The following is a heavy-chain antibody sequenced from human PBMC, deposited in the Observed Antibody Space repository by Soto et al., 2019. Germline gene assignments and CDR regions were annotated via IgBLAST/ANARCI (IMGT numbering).Heavy chain of an antibody. D-gene: IGHD6-19*01. Sequence: GGSLSLSCAASGFTFRSYAMSWVRQAPGKGLEWVSAISGSGGSTYYADSVKGRFTISRDNSKNTLYLQMNSLRAEDTAVYYCANGDRPVPNWFDPWGQGTLVTVSS. V-gene: IGHV3-23*01. CDR2: ISGSGGST. CDR1: GFTFRSYA. CDR3: ANGDRPVPNWFDP. J-gene: IGHJ5*02.